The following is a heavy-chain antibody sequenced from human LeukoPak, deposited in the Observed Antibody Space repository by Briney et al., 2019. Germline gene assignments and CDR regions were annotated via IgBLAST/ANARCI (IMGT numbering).Heavy chain of an antibody. J-gene: IGHJ4*02. D-gene: IGHD6-13*01. CDR1: GFTFSSYE. CDR3: AKAAAAFWVFDY. CDR2: ISPSGSSI. Sequence: PGGSLRLSCAASGFTFSSYEMNWVRQAPGKGLEWVSYISPSGSSIYYEDSVKGRFTISRDNAKNSLYLQMNSLRAEDMAVYYCAKAAAAFWVFDYWGQGTLVTVSS. V-gene: IGHV3-48*03.